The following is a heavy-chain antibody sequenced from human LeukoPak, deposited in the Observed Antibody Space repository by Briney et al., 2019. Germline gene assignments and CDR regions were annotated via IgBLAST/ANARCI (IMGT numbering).Heavy chain of an antibody. V-gene: IGHV4-59*12. CDR2: VYYSGST. J-gene: IGHJ4*02. CDR1: GGSISSYY. CDR3: ARDLQYSSPLGY. D-gene: IGHD6-6*01. Sequence: SETLSLTCTVSGGSISSYYWSWIRQPPGKGLQWIGYVYYSGSTNYNPSLESRVTISVDRSKNQFSLKLSSVTAADTAVYYCARDLQYSSPLGYWGQGTLVTVSS.